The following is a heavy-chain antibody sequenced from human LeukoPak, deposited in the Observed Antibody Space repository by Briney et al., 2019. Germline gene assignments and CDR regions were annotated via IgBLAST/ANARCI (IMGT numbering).Heavy chain of an antibody. J-gene: IGHJ4*02. D-gene: IGHD6-13*01. V-gene: IGHV3-30*02. CDR1: GFTFSSYG. Sequence: GGSLRLSCAASGFTFSSYGMHWVRQAPGKGLEWVAFIRYDGSNKYYADSVKGRFTISRDNAKNSLYLQMNSLRAEDTAVYYCARFIAAPYYFDYWGRGTLVPSPQ. CDR3: ARFIAAPYYFDY. CDR2: IRYDGSNK.